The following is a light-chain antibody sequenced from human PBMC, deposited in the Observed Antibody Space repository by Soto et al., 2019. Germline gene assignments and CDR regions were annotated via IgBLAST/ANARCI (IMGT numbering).Light chain of an antibody. J-gene: IGKJ1*01. Sequence: DIVLTQSPATLSLNPGQGASLSCRASKSVGGDLVWYQQHPGQAPRLLIYDASNRATGIPPRFSGSGSGTDFTLTISSLEPEDFAVYYCQQRTNWPWTFGQGTKV. CDR3: QQRTNWPWT. CDR1: KSVGGD. V-gene: IGKV3-11*01. CDR2: DAS.